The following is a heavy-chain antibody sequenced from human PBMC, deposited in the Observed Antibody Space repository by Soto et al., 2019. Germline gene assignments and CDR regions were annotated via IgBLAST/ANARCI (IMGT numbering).Heavy chain of an antibody. CDR2: ISYDEIDK. CDR3: AKDSGYHLTYKYGYYGELV. Sequence: GSLRLSCAASGFTFTSHAMHWVRQTPGKGLEWVAAISYDEIDKKYASSVKGRFTVSRDNVKNTLSLQMNSLRPEDTAVYYCAKDSGYHLTYKYGYYGELVCFPGTT. CDR1: GFTFTSHA. V-gene: IGHV3-30*18. D-gene: IGHD5-18*01. J-gene: IGHJ6*02.